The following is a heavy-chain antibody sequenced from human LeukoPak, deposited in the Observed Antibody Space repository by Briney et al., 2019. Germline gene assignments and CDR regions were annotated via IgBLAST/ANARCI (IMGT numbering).Heavy chain of an antibody. Sequence: ASVKVSCKTSGGTFTSYAITWVRQAPGQGLEWMGKIIPISGITNYAQKFQGRVTLTADESTSTAYMELSSLRSEDTALYYCARKLRLGGNWFDPWGQGTLVTVSS. CDR3: ARKLRLGGNWFDP. D-gene: IGHD1-26*01. V-gene: IGHV1-69*15. CDR2: IIPISGIT. CDR1: GGTFTSYA. J-gene: IGHJ5*02.